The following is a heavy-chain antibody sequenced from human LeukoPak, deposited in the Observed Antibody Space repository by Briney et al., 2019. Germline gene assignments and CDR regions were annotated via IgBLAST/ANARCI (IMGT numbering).Heavy chain of an antibody. CDR1: GFTFNNYA. D-gene: IGHD3-22*01. J-gene: IGHJ4*02. V-gene: IGHV3-23*01. Sequence: TGGSLRLSCVASGFTFNNYAMSWVRQAPGRGLEWASSTAGSGISKDYADPVKGRFTISKDKSKNTLYLQMDNLRAEDTGVYFCARLPTFYYDSSGYHYDYWGQGTLVTVSS. CDR2: TAGSGISK. CDR3: ARLPTFYYDSSGYHYDY.